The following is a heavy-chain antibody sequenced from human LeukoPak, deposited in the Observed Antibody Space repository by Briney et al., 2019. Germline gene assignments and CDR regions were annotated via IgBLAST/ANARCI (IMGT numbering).Heavy chain of an antibody. V-gene: IGHV3-74*01. CDR1: GFTFSSYW. CDR2: INSDGSST. D-gene: IGHD2/OR15-2a*01. CDR3: ARVPKYFNWFDP. J-gene: IGHJ5*02. Sequence: EGSLRLSCAASGFTFSSYWMHWVRQAPGKGLVWVSRINSDGSSTSYADSVKGRFTTSRDNAKNTLYLQMNSLRAEDTAVYYCARVPKYFNWFDPWGQGTLVTVSS.